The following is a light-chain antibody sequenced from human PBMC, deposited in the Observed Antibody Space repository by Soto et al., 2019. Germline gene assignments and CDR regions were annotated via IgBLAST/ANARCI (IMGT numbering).Light chain of an antibody. V-gene: IGKV3-20*01. CDR2: SAS. Sequence: EIVLTQSPGTLSLSPGERGTLSCRASQNLGTLYLAWFQQKSGQAPRLLIYSASGRATGIPDRFTGSGSGTDFTLTISRLEPEDFAVFFCQQYGTSEIIFGQGTRLEIK. CDR1: QNLGTLY. CDR3: QQYGTSEII. J-gene: IGKJ5*01.